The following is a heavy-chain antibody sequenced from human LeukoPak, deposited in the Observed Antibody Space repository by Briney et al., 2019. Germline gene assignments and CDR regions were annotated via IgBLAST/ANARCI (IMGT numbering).Heavy chain of an antibody. D-gene: IGHD6-19*01. CDR2: IYYSGNT. Sequence: SDTLSLTCAVSGYSISSNNWWAWIRQPPGRGLEWIGYIYYSGNTYYNPYNPSLTSRVTMSVDTSKNQFSLKLDSVTEIDTAMYYCARNQAVAANRGAFDIWGQGTMVTVSS. J-gene: IGHJ3*02. V-gene: IGHV4-28*01. CDR3: ARNQAVAANRGAFDI. CDR1: GYSISSNNW.